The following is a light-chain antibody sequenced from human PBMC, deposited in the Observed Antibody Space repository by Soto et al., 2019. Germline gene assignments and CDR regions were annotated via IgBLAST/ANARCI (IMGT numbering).Light chain of an antibody. CDR2: AAS. V-gene: IGKV1-39*01. CDR3: QQSYSTPYT. CDR1: QSLIRY. Sequence: DIQMTQSPSSLSASVGDRVTITCRASQSLIRYLNWYQQKPGKAPKVLIYAASTLQSGVPSRFSGSGSGTDFTLTISSLQPEDSATYYCQQSYSTPYTFGQGTKLEIK. J-gene: IGKJ2*01.